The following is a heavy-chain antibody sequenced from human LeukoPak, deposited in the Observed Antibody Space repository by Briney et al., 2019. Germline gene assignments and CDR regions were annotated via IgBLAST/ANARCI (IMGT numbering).Heavy chain of an antibody. CDR2: VSHEGSSK. CDR3: AERLRSGSYFDS. CDR1: GYPFSGSD. Sequence: GGSLRLSCAASGYPFSGSDIHWVRQAPGKGLEWVAFVSHEGSSKFYAESVKGRFGISRDNSKSTTYLQMNGLRADDTAVYYCAERLRSGSYFDSWGQGTLVTVSS. V-gene: IGHV3-30*18. J-gene: IGHJ4*02. D-gene: IGHD1-26*01.